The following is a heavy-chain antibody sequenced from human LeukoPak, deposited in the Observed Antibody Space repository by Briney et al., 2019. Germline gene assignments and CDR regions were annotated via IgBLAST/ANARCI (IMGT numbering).Heavy chain of an antibody. CDR2: IWSDGSNK. CDR3: ARVTMVAAASYNWFVP. Sequence: PGGSLRLSCAASGFTFSNYGMHWVRQAPGKGLEWAAVIWSDGSNKYYADSVRGRFTISRDNSKNTLYLQMNSLRAEDTAVYYCARVTMVAAASYNWFVPWGQGTLVIVSS. D-gene: IGHD2-15*01. CDR1: GFTFSNYG. J-gene: IGHJ5*02. V-gene: IGHV3-33*01.